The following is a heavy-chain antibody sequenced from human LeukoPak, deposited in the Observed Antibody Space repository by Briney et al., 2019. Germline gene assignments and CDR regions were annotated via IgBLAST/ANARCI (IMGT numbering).Heavy chain of an antibody. J-gene: IGHJ5*02. Sequence: KSGGSLRLSCAASGFTFSTYAMTWVRQAPGKGLEWVSAIDWTSGYIYYADSVKGRFTTSRDNSKNTLYLQMNSLRAEDTAVYYCAKDGPSPRGFWWILYRWGQGTLVTVSS. CDR2: IDWTSGYI. CDR1: GFTFSTYA. CDR3: AKDGPSPRGFWWILYR. D-gene: IGHD3-3*01. V-gene: IGHV3-23*01.